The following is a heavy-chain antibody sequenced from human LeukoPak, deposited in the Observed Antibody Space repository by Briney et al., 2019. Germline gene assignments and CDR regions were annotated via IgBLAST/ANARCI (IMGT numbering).Heavy chain of an antibody. CDR3: ARGKKDYCDSSGYSENFDY. D-gene: IGHD3-22*01. J-gene: IGHJ4*02. CDR2: IIPIFGTA. V-gene: IGHV1-69*01. CDR1: GGTFSSYA. Sequence: ASVKVSCKASGGTFSSYAISWVRQAPGQGLEWMGGIIPIFGTASYAQKFQGRVTITADESTSTAYMELSSLRSEDTAVYYCARGKKDYCDSSGYSENFDYWGQGTLVTVSS.